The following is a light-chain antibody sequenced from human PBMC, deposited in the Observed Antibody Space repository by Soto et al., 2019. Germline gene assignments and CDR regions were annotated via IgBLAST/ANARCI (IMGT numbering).Light chain of an antibody. J-gene: IGLJ1*01. CDR3: CSYTGSGTYG. V-gene: IGLV2-14*01. CDR2: AVS. Sequence: QSVLTQPASVSGSPGQSITISCTGTSSDVGGYNYVSWYQQHPGKAPKLMIYAVSNRPSGVSNRFSGSKSGNTATLTIAGLQAEDEADYYCCSYTGSGTYGFGTGTKLTVL. CDR1: SSDVGGYNY.